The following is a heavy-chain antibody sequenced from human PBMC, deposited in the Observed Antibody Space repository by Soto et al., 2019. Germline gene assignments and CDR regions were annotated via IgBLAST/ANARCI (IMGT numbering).Heavy chain of an antibody. CDR2: ISAYNGST. CDR3: AREYIVGATKGFDY. V-gene: IGHV1-18*01. J-gene: IGHJ4*02. D-gene: IGHD1-26*01. CDR1: GYTFTSYG. Sequence: ASVKVSCKASGYTFTSYGISWVRQAPGQGLEWMGWISAYNGSTNYAQELQGRVTMTTDTSTSTAYMELRSLRSDDTAVYYCAREYIVGATKGFDYWGQGTLVTVYS.